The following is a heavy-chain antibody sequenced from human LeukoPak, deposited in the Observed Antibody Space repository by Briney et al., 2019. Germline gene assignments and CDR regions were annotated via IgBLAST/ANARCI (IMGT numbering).Heavy chain of an antibody. D-gene: IGHD4-11*01. CDR1: GGSISNGDYY. V-gene: IGHV4-30-4*01. J-gene: IGHJ4*02. CDR3: AKYGNYPFDY. CDR2: IYYSGST. Sequence: SQTLSLTCTVSGGSISNGDYYWSWTRQPPGKGLEWIGYIYYSGSTYYNPSLQSRVTISVDTSKNQFSLKLSSVTAADTAVYYCAKYGNYPFDYWAQGTLVTVSS.